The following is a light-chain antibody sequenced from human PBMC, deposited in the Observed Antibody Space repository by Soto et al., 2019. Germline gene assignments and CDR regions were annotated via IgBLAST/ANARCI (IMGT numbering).Light chain of an antibody. CDR2: AVT. Sequence: QSVLTQPASVSGSPGQSISISCTGTSNDVGGFNLVSWYQQYPGKTPKLIIFAVTERASGVSNRFSASKSGNTASLTVSGLQAEDEADYYCCSYAGSRTFDVVFGGGTKLTVL. CDR1: SNDVGGFNL. J-gene: IGLJ2*01. CDR3: CSYAGSRTFDVV. V-gene: IGLV2-23*02.